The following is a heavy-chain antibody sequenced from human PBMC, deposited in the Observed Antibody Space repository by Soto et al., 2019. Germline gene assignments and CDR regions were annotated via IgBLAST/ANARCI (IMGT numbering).Heavy chain of an antibody. CDR2: IYTSGST. D-gene: IGHD3-16*02. CDR3: AREDPLATPPYRYFDY. Sequence: QVQLQESGPGLVKPSETLSLTCTVSGGSISSYYWSWIRQPAGKGLEWIGRIYTSGSTNYNPSLKSRVTRSVDTSKNQFSLKLSSVTAADTAVYYCAREDPLATPPYRYFDYWGQGTLVTVSS. CDR1: GGSISSYY. J-gene: IGHJ4*02. V-gene: IGHV4-4*07.